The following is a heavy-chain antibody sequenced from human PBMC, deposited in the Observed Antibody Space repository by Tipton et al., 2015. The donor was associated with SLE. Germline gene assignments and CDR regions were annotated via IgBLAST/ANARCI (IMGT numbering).Heavy chain of an antibody. D-gene: IGHD3-3*01. CDR1: GASISSSY. CDR2: IYYTGSA. Sequence: TLSLTCTVSGASISSSYWSWIRQPPGKGLEWIGYIYYTGSANYNPSLKSRVTISIDTSKNQFSLQMSSVTAADTALYYCARHKLGFSWSYFDSWGQGTLVTVSS. J-gene: IGHJ4*02. CDR3: ARHKLGFSWSYFDS. V-gene: IGHV4-59*08.